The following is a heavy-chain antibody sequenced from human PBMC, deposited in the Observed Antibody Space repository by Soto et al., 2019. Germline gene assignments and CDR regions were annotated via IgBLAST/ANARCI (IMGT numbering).Heavy chain of an antibody. J-gene: IGHJ6*02. V-gene: IGHV1-3*04. CDR3: GRGERLYYSYYGMDV. D-gene: IGHD2-21*01. CDR2: INTGNGNT. Sequence: QVQLVQSGAEVKKPGASVKVSCKASGYNFTMYAMIWVRQAPGQRPEWMGWINTGNGNTKYSPKLQGRVTIPGDTSASTAFMELSIMKSEDTAVYYCGRGERLYYSYYGMDVWGQGSTVTVSS. CDR1: GYNFTMYA.